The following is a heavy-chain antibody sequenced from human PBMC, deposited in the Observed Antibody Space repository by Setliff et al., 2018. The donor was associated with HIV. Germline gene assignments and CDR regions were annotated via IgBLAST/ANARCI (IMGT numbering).Heavy chain of an antibody. CDR2: IFYSGST. Sequence: TSETLSLTCTVSGGSISSHYWSWIRQPPGKGLEWIGYIFYSGSTNYNPSLKSRVTISVDTSKNQFSLKLSSVTAADTAVYYCASYYGADEPSYYFDFWGQGTQVTVSS. CDR1: GGSISSHY. V-gene: IGHV4-59*08. CDR3: ASYYGADEPSYYFDF. J-gene: IGHJ4*02. D-gene: IGHD3-22*01.